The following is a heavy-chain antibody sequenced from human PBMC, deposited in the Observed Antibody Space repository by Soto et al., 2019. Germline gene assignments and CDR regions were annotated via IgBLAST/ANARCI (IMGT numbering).Heavy chain of an antibody. D-gene: IGHD3-3*01. Sequence: SETLSLTGAVSREYFSTYYWNWIRQSPGKGLXWIXXXXHXGXTXXXXXXTRRVTISVDTSKNQFSLKMNSVTAADTAVYYCARGVPFGHYSMDVWGQGATVTVSS. V-gene: IGHV4-34*01. CDR3: ARGVPFGHYSMDV. CDR1: REYFSTYY. CDR2: XXHXGXT. J-gene: IGHJ6*02.